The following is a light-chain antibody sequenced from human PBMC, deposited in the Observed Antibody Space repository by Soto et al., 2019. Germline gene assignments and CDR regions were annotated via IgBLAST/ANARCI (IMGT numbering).Light chain of an antibody. J-gene: IGKJ5*01. V-gene: IGKV1-5*03. CDR1: QTISSW. CDR2: KAS. Sequence: DIQMTQSPSTLSGSVGDRVTITCRASQTISSWLAWYQQKPGKAPKLLIYKASTLKSGVPSRFSGSGSGTDFTLTISSLEPADFGVYYCQQRHNWPITFGQGTRLEIK. CDR3: QQRHNWPIT.